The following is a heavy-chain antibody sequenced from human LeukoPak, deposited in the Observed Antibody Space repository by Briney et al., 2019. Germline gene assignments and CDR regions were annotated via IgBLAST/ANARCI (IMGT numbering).Heavy chain of an antibody. Sequence: RASVKVSCKVSGYTLTELSMHRVRQAPGKGLEWMGGFDPEDGETIYAQKFQGRVTMTEDTSTDTAYMELSSLRSEDTAVYYCATDSLFRFGELPSDYWGQGTLVTVSS. V-gene: IGHV1-24*01. CDR1: GYTLTELS. D-gene: IGHD3-10*01. J-gene: IGHJ4*02. CDR3: ATDSLFRFGELPSDY. CDR2: FDPEDGET.